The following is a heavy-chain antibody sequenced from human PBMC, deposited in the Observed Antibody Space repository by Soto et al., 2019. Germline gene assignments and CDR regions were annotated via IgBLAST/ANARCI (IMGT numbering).Heavy chain of an antibody. D-gene: IGHD3-22*01. J-gene: IGHJ3*02. CDR2: ISYDGSNK. V-gene: IGHV3-30-3*01. CDR1: GFTFSSYA. Sequence: QVQLVESGGGVVQPGRSLRLSCAASGFTFSSYAMHWVRQAPGKGLEWVAVISYDGSNKYYADSVKGRFTISRDNSKNTLYLQMNSLRAADTAVYYCARGGIYDARCAFDIWGQGTMVTVSS. CDR3: ARGGIYDARCAFDI.